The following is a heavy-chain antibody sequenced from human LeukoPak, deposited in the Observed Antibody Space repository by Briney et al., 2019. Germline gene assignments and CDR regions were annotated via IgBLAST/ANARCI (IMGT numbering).Heavy chain of an antibody. V-gene: IGHV3-23*01. D-gene: IGHD2-15*01. CDR1: GFTFSSHA. CDR2: ISGSGGST. Sequence: GGSLRLSCAASGFTFSSHAMSWVRQAPGKGLEWVSAISGSGGSTYYADSVKGRFTISRDNSKNTLYLQMNSLRAEDTAVYYCAKDRCSGGSCYINWFDPWGQGTLVTVSS. CDR3: AKDRCSGGSCYINWFDP. J-gene: IGHJ5*02.